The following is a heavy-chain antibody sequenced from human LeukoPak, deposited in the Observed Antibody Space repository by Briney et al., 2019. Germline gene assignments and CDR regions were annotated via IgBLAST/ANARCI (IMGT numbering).Heavy chain of an antibody. J-gene: IGHJ6*02. Sequence: GESLRLSCAASGFTFRSYSMNWVRQAPGKGLEWVCSITSSSSFIYHAESVKDRFTISRDNAKNSLYLQMNSLRAEDTAVYYCARDMTGRDCSGGSCYGYGLDVWGQGTTVTVSS. D-gene: IGHD2-15*01. CDR1: GFTFRSYS. CDR2: ITSSSSFI. CDR3: ARDMTGRDCSGGSCYGYGLDV. V-gene: IGHV3-21*01.